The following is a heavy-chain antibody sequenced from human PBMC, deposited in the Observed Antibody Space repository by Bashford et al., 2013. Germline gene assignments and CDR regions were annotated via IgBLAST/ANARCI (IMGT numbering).Heavy chain of an antibody. CDR3: AKADNNGDFALT. J-gene: IGHJ5*02. V-gene: IGHV4-34*01. Sequence: SETLSLTCAVYGGSLSGFYWTSDPPVPGKGLEWIGEINHSGRTNYNPSLTSRVTISVDTSKNQFSLKLNSVTAADTAMYFCAKADNNGDFALTWGQGTLVTVSS. D-gene: IGHD4-17*01. CDR2: INHSGRT. CDR1: GGSLSGFY.